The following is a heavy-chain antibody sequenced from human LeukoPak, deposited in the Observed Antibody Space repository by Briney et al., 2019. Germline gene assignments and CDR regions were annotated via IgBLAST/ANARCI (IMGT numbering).Heavy chain of an antibody. J-gene: IGHJ4*02. CDR3: AKDTAGVVIRYYFDY. CDR2: IKEDGSEK. Sequence: PGGSLRLSCAASGFTFSNYWISWVRQAPGKGLEWVANIKEDGSEKYYVDSVKGRFTLSRDNAKNSLYLQMNSLRAEDTAVYYCAKDTAGVVIRYYFDYWGQGTLVTVSS. CDR1: GFTFSNYW. D-gene: IGHD3-3*01. V-gene: IGHV3-7*01.